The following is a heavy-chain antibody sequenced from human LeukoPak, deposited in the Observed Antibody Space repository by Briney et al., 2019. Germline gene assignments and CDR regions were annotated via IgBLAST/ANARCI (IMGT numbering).Heavy chain of an antibody. CDR1: GYTFTSYA. J-gene: IGHJ4*02. V-gene: IGHV1-46*01. D-gene: IGHD2-15*01. CDR3: ARVINCSGGACHTSPLDY. CDR2: INPSGGST. Sequence: ASVKVSCKASGYTFTSYAMHWVQQAPGQGLEWMGIINPSGGSTSYAQKFQGRVTMTRDMSTSTVYMELSSLRSEDTAVYYCARVINCSGGACHTSPLDYWGQGTLVTVSS.